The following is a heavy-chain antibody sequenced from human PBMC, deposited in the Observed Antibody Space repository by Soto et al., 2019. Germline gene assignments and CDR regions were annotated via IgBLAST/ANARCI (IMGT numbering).Heavy chain of an antibody. Sequence: EVQLVQSGAEVKKPGESLKISCKGSGYSFTSYWIGWVRQMPGKGLEWMGIIYPGDSDTRYSPSFQGQVTISADKSISTAYLQWSSLKASDTAMYYCARQMLVSGRIAASDYWGQGTLVTVSS. D-gene: IGHD6-6*01. CDR3: ARQMLVSGRIAASDY. V-gene: IGHV5-51*01. CDR2: IYPGDSDT. J-gene: IGHJ4*02. CDR1: GYSFTSYW.